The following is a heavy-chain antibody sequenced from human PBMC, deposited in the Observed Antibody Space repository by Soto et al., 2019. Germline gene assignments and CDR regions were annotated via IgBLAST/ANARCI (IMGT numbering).Heavy chain of an antibody. Sequence: GGSLRLSCAASGFMVCGYFMTWVRQAPGKGLEWVANIGQDGTEKNYLDSVRGRFTISRGENTLYLQMNNLKVEDTALYYCTRDWRHFVHWSQGTLVTVSS. CDR1: GFMVCGYF. CDR2: IGQDGTEK. V-gene: IGHV3-7*04. J-gene: IGHJ4*02. CDR3: TRDWRHFVH.